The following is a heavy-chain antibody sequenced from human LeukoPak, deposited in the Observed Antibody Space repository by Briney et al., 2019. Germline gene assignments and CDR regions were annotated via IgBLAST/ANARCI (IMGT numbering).Heavy chain of an antibody. D-gene: IGHD3-3*01. CDR1: GGTFSSYA. CDR3: ARVGYDFWSGYYTGPYFYYYMDV. Sequence: GASVKVSCKASGGTFSSYAISWVRHAPGQGLEWKGGIIPIFGTANYAQKFQGRVTITADESTSTAYMELSSLRSEDTAVYYCARVGYDFWSGYYTGPYFYYYMDVWGKGTTVTVSS. J-gene: IGHJ6*03. V-gene: IGHV1-69*13. CDR2: IIPIFGTA.